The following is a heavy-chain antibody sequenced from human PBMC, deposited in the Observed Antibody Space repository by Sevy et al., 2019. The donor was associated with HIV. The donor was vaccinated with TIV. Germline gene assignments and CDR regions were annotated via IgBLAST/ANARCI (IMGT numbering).Heavy chain of an antibody. CDR3: VRHLTNYLYWYFDL. CDR2: LYYGGST. Sequence: SETLSLTCTVSGGSISGSTNYWGWIRQSPGKGLEWIGSLYYGGSTYLNPSFKSRVTTSVDTSKNHFSLKLNSVTAAETAVYYCVRHLTNYLYWYFDLWGRGALVTVSS. J-gene: IGHJ2*01. D-gene: IGHD2-8*01. CDR1: GGSISGSTNY. V-gene: IGHV4-39*01.